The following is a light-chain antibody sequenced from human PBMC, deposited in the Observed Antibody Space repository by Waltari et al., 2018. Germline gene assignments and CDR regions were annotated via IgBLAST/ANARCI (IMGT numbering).Light chain of an antibody. J-gene: IGKJ4*01. CDR3: QQYDISPLT. CDR2: GSS. CDR1: QTVQTTY. Sequence: EIVLTQSPGTLPLSPGERATLSCRASQTVQTTYLAWDQQKPGQAPTLPIYGSSSRATGIPDRFSGSGSGTDFSLTISSLEPEDFAVYYCQQYDISPLTFGGGTKVEIK. V-gene: IGKV3-20*01.